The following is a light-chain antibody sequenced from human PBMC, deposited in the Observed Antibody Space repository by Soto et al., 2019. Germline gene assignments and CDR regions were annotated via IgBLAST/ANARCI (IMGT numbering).Light chain of an antibody. V-gene: IGLV1-40*01. CDR1: SSNIGAGYD. CDR2: GNS. CDR3: QSYDSSLSGFYV. Sequence: QSVLTQPPSVSGAPGQRVTISCTGSSSNIGAGYDVRWYQQLPGTAPKLLIYGNSNRPSGVPDRFSGSKSGTSASLAITGLQAEDEADYYGQSYDSSLSGFYVFGPGTKLTVL. J-gene: IGLJ1*01.